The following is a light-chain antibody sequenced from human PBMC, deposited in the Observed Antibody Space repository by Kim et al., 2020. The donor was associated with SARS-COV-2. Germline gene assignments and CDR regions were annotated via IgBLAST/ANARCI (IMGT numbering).Light chain of an antibody. CDR3: QQYYSTPYT. Sequence: RATSNCKSRQSVLYSSSNKNYLAWFQQKPGQPPKLLFHWASTRESGVPARFSGSGSGTDSTLTISSLQAEDVAVYYCQQYYSTPYTFGQGTKLEI. CDR2: WAS. CDR1: QSVLYSSSNKNY. J-gene: IGKJ2*01. V-gene: IGKV4-1*01.